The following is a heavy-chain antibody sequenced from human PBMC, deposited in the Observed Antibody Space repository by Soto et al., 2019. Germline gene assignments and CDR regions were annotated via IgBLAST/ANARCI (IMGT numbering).Heavy chain of an antibody. Sequence: EVQLVESGGGLVQPGRSLRLSCAASGFTFDDYAMHWVRQAPGKGLEWVSGISWNSGSIGYADSVKGRFTISRDNAKNSLYLQMNSLRAEDTALYYCAKGLSDGYNLLGFDCWGQGTLVTVSS. CDR2: ISWNSGSI. J-gene: IGHJ4*02. D-gene: IGHD5-12*01. CDR3: AKGLSDGYNLLGFDC. V-gene: IGHV3-9*01. CDR1: GFTFDDYA.